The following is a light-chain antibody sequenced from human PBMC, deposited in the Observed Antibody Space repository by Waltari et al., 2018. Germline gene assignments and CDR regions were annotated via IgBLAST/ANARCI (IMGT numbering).Light chain of an antibody. CDR1: SSDVGSYNY. Sequence: QSALTQPASVSGSPGQSITISCTGTSSDVGSYNYVSWYQQHPGKAPKLMIYDVTKRPSGVSNRCSGSKSDNTASLTIAGLQAEDDADYYCSSYTSSSTWVFGGGTKLTVL. CDR3: SSYTSSSTWV. J-gene: IGLJ3*02. V-gene: IGLV2-14*01. CDR2: DVT.